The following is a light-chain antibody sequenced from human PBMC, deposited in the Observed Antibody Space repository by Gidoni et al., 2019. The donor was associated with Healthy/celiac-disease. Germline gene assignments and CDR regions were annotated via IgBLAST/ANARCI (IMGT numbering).Light chain of an antibody. CDR3: QQYNNWPLT. Sequence: DIVMPQPPATLSVSPGERATLSCRASQCVSSNLAWYQQKPGQAPRLLIYGASTRATGIPARFSGSGSGTEFTLTISSLQSEDFAIYYCQQYNNWPLTFGGGTKVEIK. CDR1: QCVSSN. V-gene: IGKV3-15*01. J-gene: IGKJ4*01. CDR2: GAS.